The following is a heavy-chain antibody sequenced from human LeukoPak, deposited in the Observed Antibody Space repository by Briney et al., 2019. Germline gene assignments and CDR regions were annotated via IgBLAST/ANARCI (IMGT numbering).Heavy chain of an antibody. CDR2: ISFDGNNE. CDR1: GLTFRSYG. D-gene: IGHD3-22*01. CDR3: VRGGDSSPPPNFYYYYFDV. Sequence: GGSLRLSCAASGLTFRSYGMHWVRQAPGKGLEWVAIISFDGNNEYYADSVKGRFTISRDNSRNTLYLDIKSLRPEDTALYHCVRGGDSSPPPNFYYYYFDVWGKGTRVTVSS. V-gene: IGHV3-30*19. J-gene: IGHJ6*03.